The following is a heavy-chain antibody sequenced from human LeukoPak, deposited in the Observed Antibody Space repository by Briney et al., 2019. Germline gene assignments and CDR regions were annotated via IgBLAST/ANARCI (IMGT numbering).Heavy chain of an antibody. J-gene: IGHJ2*01. V-gene: IGHV3-21*01. CDR3: ARDPWAYWYFDL. D-gene: IGHD3-16*01. CDR1: GFTFSSYS. Sequence: PGGSLRLSCAASGFTFSSYSMNWVRQAPGKGLEWVSSISSSSSYIYYADSVKGRFTTSRDNAKNSLYLQMNSLRAEDTAVYYCARDPWAYWYFDLWGRGTLVTVSS. CDR2: ISSSSSYI.